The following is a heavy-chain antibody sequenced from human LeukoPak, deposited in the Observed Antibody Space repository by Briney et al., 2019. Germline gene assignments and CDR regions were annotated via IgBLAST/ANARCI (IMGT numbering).Heavy chain of an antibody. CDR3: TKATKWLAFDD. J-gene: IGHJ4*02. Sequence: PSETLSLTCTVSGGSTSSHFWSWIRQPPGKGLEWIGNIFTGGTTNYNPSLKSGVTISIDTSNNQLSLHLASVTAADTAVYYCTKATKWLAFDDWGRGTLV. D-gene: IGHD6-19*01. CDR2: IFTGGTT. V-gene: IGHV4-59*11. CDR1: GGSTSSHF.